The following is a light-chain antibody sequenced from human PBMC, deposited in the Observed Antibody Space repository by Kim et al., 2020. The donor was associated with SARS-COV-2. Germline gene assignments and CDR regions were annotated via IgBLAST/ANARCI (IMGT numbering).Light chain of an antibody. CDR1: NNGSKS. Sequence: SYALTQPPSVSVAPGNTARITCGGNNNGSKSVHWYQQKPGQAPVLVIYYDSDRPSGIPERFSGSNSGNTATLTISRVEAGDEADYYCQVWDSSSDHVVFGGGTQLTVL. CDR3: QVWDSSSDHVV. J-gene: IGLJ2*01. CDR2: YDS. V-gene: IGLV3-21*04.